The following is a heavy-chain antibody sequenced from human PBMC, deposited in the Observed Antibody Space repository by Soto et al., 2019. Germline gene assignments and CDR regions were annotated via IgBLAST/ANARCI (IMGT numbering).Heavy chain of an antibody. CDR3: ARLGRSRSSAYYYYGMDV. CDR2: IYPGDSDT. Sequence: PGESLKISCKGSGYSFTSYWIGWVRQMPGKGLEWMGIIYPGDSDTRYSPSFQGQVTISADKSISTAYLQWSSLKASDTAMYYCARLGRSRSSAYYYYGMDVWGQGTTVTVSS. D-gene: IGHD6-6*01. V-gene: IGHV5-51*01. J-gene: IGHJ6*02. CDR1: GYSFTSYW.